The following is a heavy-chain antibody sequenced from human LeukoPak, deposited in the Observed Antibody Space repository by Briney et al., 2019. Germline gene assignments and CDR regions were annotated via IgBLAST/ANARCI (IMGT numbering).Heavy chain of an antibody. J-gene: IGHJ4*02. D-gene: IGHD6-19*01. CDR1: GGSISSGGYF. V-gene: IGHV4-31*03. CDR2: IYYSGGT. CDR3: AGWLEGSGWVGPYFDY. Sequence: PSETLSLTCTVSGGSISSGGYFWSWIRQHPGKGLEWIGYIYYSGGTYYNPSLKSRVTISLDTSKNQFSLKLTSVTAADTAVYYCAGWLEGSGWVGPYFDYWGPGTLVTVSS.